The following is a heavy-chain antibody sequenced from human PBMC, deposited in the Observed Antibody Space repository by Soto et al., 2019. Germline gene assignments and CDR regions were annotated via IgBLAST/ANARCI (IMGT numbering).Heavy chain of an antibody. CDR3: ARVKQGYCSGGSCYSGRIDY. CDR2: INHSGST. CDR1: GGSFSGYY. D-gene: IGHD2-15*01. V-gene: IGHV4-34*01. Sequence: SETLSLTCAVYGGSFSGYYWSWIRQPPGKGLEWIGEINHSGSTNYNPSLKSRVTISVDTSKNQFSLKLSSVTAADTAVYYCARVKQGYCSGGSCYSGRIDYWGQGTLVTVSS. J-gene: IGHJ4*02.